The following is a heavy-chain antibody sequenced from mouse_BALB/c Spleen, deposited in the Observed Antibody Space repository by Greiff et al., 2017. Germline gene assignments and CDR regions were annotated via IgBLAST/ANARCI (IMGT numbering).Heavy chain of an antibody. CDR3: AKSYGPFAY. V-gene: IGHV1-9*01. CDR2: ILPGSGST. CDR1: GYTFSSYW. Sequence: LVEPGASVKISCKATGYTFSSYWIEWVKQRPGHGLEWIGEILPGSGSTNYNEKFKGKATFTADTSSNTAYMQLSSLTSEDSAVYYCAKSYGPFAYRGQGTLVTGSA. J-gene: IGHJ3*01. D-gene: IGHD1-1*02.